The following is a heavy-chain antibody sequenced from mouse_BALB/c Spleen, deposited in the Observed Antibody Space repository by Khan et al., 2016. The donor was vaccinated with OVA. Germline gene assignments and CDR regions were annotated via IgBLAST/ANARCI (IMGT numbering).Heavy chain of an antibody. Sequence: QVQLQQSGAELARPGASVRMSCKASGYTFTSNTMHWIKQRPGQGLEWIGYINPRRGYTNYNQNFKDKATLTADKSSSTAYMQLSRLTSDDSAVYYCARRTTGYTMDSWGQGTSVTVSS. CDR1: GYTFTSNT. J-gene: IGHJ4*01. CDR2: INPRRGYT. V-gene: IGHV1-4*01. CDR3: ARRTTGYTMDS. D-gene: IGHD2-14*01.